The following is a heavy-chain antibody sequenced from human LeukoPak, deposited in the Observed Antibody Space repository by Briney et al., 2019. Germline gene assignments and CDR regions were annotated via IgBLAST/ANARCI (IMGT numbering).Heavy chain of an antibody. D-gene: IGHD3-9*01. Sequence: GGSLRFSCAASGFTFSSYSMNWVRQAPGKGLEWVSSISSSSSYIYYADSVKGRFTISRDNAKNSLYLQMNSLRAEDTAVYYCARDYDILTGYYYYGMDVWGQGTTVTVSS. V-gene: IGHV3-21*01. CDR3: ARDYDILTGYYYYGMDV. CDR2: ISSSSSYI. J-gene: IGHJ6*02. CDR1: GFTFSSYS.